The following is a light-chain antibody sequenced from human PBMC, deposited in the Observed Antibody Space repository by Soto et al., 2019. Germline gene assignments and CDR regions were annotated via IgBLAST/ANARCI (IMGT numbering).Light chain of an antibody. V-gene: IGLV4-69*01. CDR3: LTWGAGIWV. J-gene: IGLJ3*02. CDR1: SGHTNYA. Sequence: QPVLTQSPSASASLGVSVKLTCTLSSGHTNYAIAWHQLQPEKGPRYLMKLNSDGRHSKGDGIPDRFSGSSSGAERYLTISSLRSEDEADYYCLTWGAGIWVFGGGTKLTVL. CDR2: LNSDGRH.